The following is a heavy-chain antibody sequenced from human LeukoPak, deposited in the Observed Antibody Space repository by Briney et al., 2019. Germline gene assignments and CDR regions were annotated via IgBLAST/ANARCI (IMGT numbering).Heavy chain of an antibody. CDR1: GGSISNF. Sequence: SETLSLTCTVFGGSISNFWGWIRQPPGKGLEWIGSIHYPGNTYYNASLKSRVTMSVDTSKNQFSLKLSSMTAADTAVYYCARHFSLGAFDIWGPGTMVSVSS. CDR3: ARHFSLGAFDI. J-gene: IGHJ3*02. V-gene: IGHV4-39*01. D-gene: IGHD3-16*01. CDR2: IHYPGNT.